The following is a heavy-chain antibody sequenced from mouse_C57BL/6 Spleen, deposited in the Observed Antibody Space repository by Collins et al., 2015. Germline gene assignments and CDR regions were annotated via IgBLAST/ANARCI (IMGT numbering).Heavy chain of an antibody. D-gene: IGHD1-1*01. Sequence: QVQLQQSGAELVKPGASVKISCKASGYAFSSYWMNWVKQRPGKGLEWIGQIYPGDGDTNYNGKFKGKATLTADKSSSTAYMQLSSPTSEDSAVYFCARGTTPHWYFDVWGTGTTVTVSS. J-gene: IGHJ1*03. CDR3: ARGTTPHWYFDV. V-gene: IGHV1-80*01. CDR2: IYPGDGDT. CDR1: GYAFSSYW.